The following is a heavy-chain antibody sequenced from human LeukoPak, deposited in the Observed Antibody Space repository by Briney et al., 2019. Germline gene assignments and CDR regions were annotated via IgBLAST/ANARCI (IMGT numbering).Heavy chain of an antibody. V-gene: IGHV3-7*01. CDR2: IKQDGSEK. J-gene: IGHJ4*02. D-gene: IGHD2-15*01. CDR1: GFTLSSYW. CDR3: ARDQTPFY. Sequence: GGSLRLSCAASGFTLSSYWMSWVRQAPGKGLEWVANIKQDGSEKYYVDSVKGRFTISRDNAKNSMWLQMNSLRDEDTAVYYCARDQTPFYWGQGSLVTVSS.